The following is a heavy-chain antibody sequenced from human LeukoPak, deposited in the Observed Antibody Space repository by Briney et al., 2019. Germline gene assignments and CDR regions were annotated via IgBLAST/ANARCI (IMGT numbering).Heavy chain of an antibody. Sequence: SETLSLTCAVSGYSIGSGYYWGWIRQPPGKGLEWIGSIYHSGSTYYNPSLKSRVTISVDTSKNQFSLKLSSVTAADTAVYYCARRYCSSTSCRLGWFDPWGQGTLVTVSS. J-gene: IGHJ5*02. CDR2: IYHSGST. CDR3: ARRYCSSTSCRLGWFDP. D-gene: IGHD2-2*01. CDR1: GYSIGSGYY. V-gene: IGHV4-38-2*01.